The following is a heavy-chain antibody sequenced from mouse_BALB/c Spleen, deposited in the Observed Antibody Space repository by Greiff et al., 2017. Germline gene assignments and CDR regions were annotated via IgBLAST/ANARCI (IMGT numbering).Heavy chain of an antibody. Sequence: EVKLQQSGAELVRSGASVKLSCTASGFNIKDYYMHWVKQRPEQGLEWIGWIDPENGDTEYAPKFQGKATMTADTSSNTAYLQLSSLTSEDTAVYYCNAGSSWGYWGQGTTLTVSS. V-gene: IGHV14-4*02. CDR1: GFNIKDYY. D-gene: IGHD1-1*01. CDR2: IDPENGDT. CDR3: NAGSSWGY. J-gene: IGHJ2*01.